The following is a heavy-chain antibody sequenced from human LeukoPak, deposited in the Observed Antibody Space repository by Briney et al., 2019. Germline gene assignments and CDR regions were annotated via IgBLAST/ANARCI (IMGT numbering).Heavy chain of an antibody. D-gene: IGHD3-10*01. CDR2: ISAYNGNT. J-gene: IGHJ3*02. CDR3: AREGYYGSGSYYRAFDI. Sequence: GASVKVSCKASGYTFTSYGISWVRQAPGQGLEWMGWISAYNGNTNYAQKLQGRVTMTTDTSTSTAYMELRSLRSDDTAVYYCAREGYYGSGSYYRAFDIWGQGTMVTVPS. V-gene: IGHV1-18*01. CDR1: GYTFTSYG.